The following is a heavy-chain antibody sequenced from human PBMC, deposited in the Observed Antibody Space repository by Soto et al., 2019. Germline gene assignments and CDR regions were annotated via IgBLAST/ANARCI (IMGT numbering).Heavy chain of an antibody. CDR3: AKENLITIFGVVKYYFDY. Sequence: EVQLLESGGGLVQPGGSLRLSCAASGFTSSSYAMSWVRQAPGKGLEWVSAISGSGGSTYYADSVKGRFTISRDNSKNTLYLQMNSLRAEDTAVYYCAKENLITIFGVVKYYFDYWGQGTLVTVSS. CDR2: ISGSGGST. J-gene: IGHJ4*02. CDR1: GFTSSSYA. D-gene: IGHD3-3*01. V-gene: IGHV3-23*01.